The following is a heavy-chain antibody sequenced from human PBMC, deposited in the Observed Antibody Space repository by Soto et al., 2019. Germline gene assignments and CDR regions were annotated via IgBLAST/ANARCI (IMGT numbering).Heavy chain of an antibody. CDR2: IIPILGIA. CDR1: GGTVSSST. V-gene: IGHV1-69*02. D-gene: IGHD6-19*01. Sequence: ASVKVSCKASGGTVSSSTISWVRQAPGQGLEWMGRIIPILGIANYAQKFQGRVTITADKSTSTAYMELSSLRGEDTAVYYCTKPRSSLQWPPFDPWGHGTLVTVSS. CDR3: TKPRSSLQWPPFDP. J-gene: IGHJ5*02.